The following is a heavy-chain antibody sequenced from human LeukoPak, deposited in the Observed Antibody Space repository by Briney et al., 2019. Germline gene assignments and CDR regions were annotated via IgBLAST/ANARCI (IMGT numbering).Heavy chain of an antibody. CDR2: IYSGGST. Sequence: GGSLRLSCAASGFTVSSNYMSWVRQAPGKGLEWVSVIYSGGSTYYADSVKGRFTISRDNSKNTLYLQMNSLRAEDTAVYYCAKDSAIAAAGYFDYWGQGTLVTVSS. J-gene: IGHJ4*02. CDR3: AKDSAIAAAGYFDY. D-gene: IGHD6-13*01. V-gene: IGHV3-53*01. CDR1: GFTVSSNY.